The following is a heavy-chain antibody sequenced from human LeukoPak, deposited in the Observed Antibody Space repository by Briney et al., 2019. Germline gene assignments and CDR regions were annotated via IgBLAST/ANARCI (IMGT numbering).Heavy chain of an antibody. V-gene: IGHV3-23*01. J-gene: IGHJ3*02. Sequence: GGSLRLSCAASGFTFSTYAVNWVRQAPGKGLEWVSAISGSGGSTYYADSVKGRFTISRDNSKNTLYLQMNSLRAEDTAVYYCAKIKYSGSLLDAFDIWGQGTMVTVSS. D-gene: IGHD1-26*01. CDR3: AKIKYSGSLLDAFDI. CDR1: GFTFSTYA. CDR2: ISGSGGST.